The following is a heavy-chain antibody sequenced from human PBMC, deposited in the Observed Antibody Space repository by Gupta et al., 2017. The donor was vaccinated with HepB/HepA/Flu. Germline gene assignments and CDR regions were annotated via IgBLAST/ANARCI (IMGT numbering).Heavy chain of an antibody. Sequence: QITLTASGPTLVKPTQTLTLTCTFSGFSLSTSGVGVGWIRQPPGKALEWLALIYWDDDKRYSPSLKSRLTITKDTSKNQVVLTMTNMDPVDTATYYGAHSDDLTTVTTAPGDYWGQGTRVTVSA. CDR1: GFSLSTSGVG. CDR3: AHSDDLTTVTTAPGDY. V-gene: IGHV2-5*02. CDR2: IYWDDDK. J-gene: IGHJ4*02. D-gene: IGHD4-17*01.